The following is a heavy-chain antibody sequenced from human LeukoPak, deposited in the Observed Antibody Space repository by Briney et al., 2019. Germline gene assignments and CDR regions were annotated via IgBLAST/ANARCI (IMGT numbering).Heavy chain of an antibody. J-gene: IGHJ4*02. CDR3: ARDTLSGRYWATRTNFDY. V-gene: IGHV3-43*02. CDR1: GFTFDDYA. CDR2: ISGDGGST. D-gene: IGHD1-26*01. Sequence: GGSLRLSCAASGFTFDDYAMHWVRQAPGKGLEWVSLISGDGGSTYYADFVKGRFTISRDNSKNSLYLQMSSLRTEDAALYYCARDTLSGRYWATRTNFDYWGQGTLVTVSS.